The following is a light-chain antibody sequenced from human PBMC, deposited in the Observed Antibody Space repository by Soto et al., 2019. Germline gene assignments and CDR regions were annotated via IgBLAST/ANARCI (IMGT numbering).Light chain of an antibody. CDR1: QSVDTLY. CDR3: QQYDRLPWT. J-gene: IGKJ1*01. CDR2: GAS. V-gene: IGKV3-20*01. Sequence: EIVLTQSPGTLSLSPGERATLSCRASQSVDTLYLAWYQQHPGQAPRLLIRGASRRATGIPDRFSGSGSETDFSLNISGLDPEDFAVYSCQQYDRLPWTFGQGTKVELK.